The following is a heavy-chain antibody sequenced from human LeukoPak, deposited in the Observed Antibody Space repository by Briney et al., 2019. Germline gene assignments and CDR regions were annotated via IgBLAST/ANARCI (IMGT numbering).Heavy chain of an antibody. CDR2: ISWKSAAI. CDR3: AKSIAVALLSSLDA. D-gene: IGHD6-19*01. V-gene: IGHV3-9*01. J-gene: IGHJ5*02. CDR1: GFRFDNYA. Sequence: GGSLRLSCAASGFRFDNYAMHWVRQVPGKGLQWVASISWKSAAIAYADSVKGRFTISRDNAKNTLFLQMDSLRSDDTAFYYCAKSIAVALLSSLDAWGQGTLVTVSS.